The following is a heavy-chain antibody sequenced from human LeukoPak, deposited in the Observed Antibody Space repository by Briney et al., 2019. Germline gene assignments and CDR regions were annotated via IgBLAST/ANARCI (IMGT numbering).Heavy chain of an antibody. J-gene: IGHJ4*02. CDR1: GFTFSSYA. CDR2: ISYDGSKK. CDR3: ARVSTNGLCYYFDY. V-gene: IGHV3-30-3*01. D-gene: IGHD2-8*01. Sequence: GGSLRLSCAASGFTFSSYAMHWVRQAPGKGLEWVAVISYDGSKKYYAESVKGRFTITRDNSKNTLYLQMNSLRAEDTAVYYCARVSTNGLCYYFDYWGQGTLVTVSS.